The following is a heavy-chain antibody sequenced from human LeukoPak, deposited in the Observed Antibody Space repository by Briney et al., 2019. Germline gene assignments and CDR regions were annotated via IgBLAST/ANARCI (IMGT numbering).Heavy chain of an antibody. Sequence: GGSLRLSCAASGFTVSSNYMSWVRQAPGKGLEWVSAISGSGGSTYYADSVKGRFTISRDNSKNTLYLQMNSLRAEDTAVYYCAKPLRISGATVRVQNYYYYGMDVWGKGTTVTVSS. D-gene: IGHD4-17*01. J-gene: IGHJ6*04. CDR1: GFTVSSNY. V-gene: IGHV3-23*01. CDR2: ISGSGGST. CDR3: AKPLRISGATVRVQNYYYYGMDV.